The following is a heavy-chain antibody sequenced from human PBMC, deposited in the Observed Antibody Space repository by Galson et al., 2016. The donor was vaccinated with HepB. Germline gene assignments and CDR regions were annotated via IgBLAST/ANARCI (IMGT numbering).Heavy chain of an antibody. CDR1: GFTFSYYG. D-gene: IGHD3-22*01. CDR2: ISGGPDGRT. V-gene: IGHV3-23*01. CDR3: AAPMIIANPDY. J-gene: IGHJ4*02. Sequence: SLRLSCAASGFTFSYYGMSWVRQAAGKGLEWVSGISGGPDGRTYYADSVKGRFTISRDNPKNTLYLQMTSLKTEDTAVYYCAAPMIIANPDYWGQGTLVTVSS.